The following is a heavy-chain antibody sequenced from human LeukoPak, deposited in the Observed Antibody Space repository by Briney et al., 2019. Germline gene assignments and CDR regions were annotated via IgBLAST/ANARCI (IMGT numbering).Heavy chain of an antibody. CDR3: ARVMGAAARHFDY. CDR2: IHHSGVT. Sequence: SETLSLTCTVSGDSIVRGDYYWSWLRQHPGKGLEWIGYIHHSGVTRYSSSLKSRVDLSADTAKGQFSLKLSSVTAADTAVYYCARVMGAAARHFDYWGQGTLVTVSS. D-gene: IGHD6-6*01. V-gene: IGHV4-31*03. CDR1: GDSIVRGDYY. J-gene: IGHJ4*02.